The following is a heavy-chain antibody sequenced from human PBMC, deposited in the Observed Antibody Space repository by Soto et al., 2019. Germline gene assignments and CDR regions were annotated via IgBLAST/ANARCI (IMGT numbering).Heavy chain of an antibody. CDR1: GFTFSNAW. J-gene: IGHJ6*02. V-gene: IGHV3-15*01. CDR2: IKSKTDGGTT. D-gene: IGHD3-9*01. Sequence: GGSLRLSCAASGFTFSNAWMSWVRQAPGKGLEWVGRIKSKTDGGTTDYAAPVKGRFTISRDDSKNTLYLQMNSLKTEDTAVYYCTTEGLTGHQIYYYYGMDVWGQGTTVTVSS. CDR3: TTEGLTGHQIYYYYGMDV.